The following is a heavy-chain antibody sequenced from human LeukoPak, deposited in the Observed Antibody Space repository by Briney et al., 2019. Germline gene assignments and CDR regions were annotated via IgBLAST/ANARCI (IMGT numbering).Heavy chain of an antibody. D-gene: IGHD3-22*01. J-gene: IGHJ4*02. Sequence: PGGSLRLSCVGSGFTFSSYAMIWVRQAPGKGLEWVSSIRGSGSTTYHADSVNGRFTISRDNSKEIVYLQMNSLRAEDTAVYYCVKDYTYDSIGAQFGHWGQGALVTVSS. CDR3: VKDYTYDSIGAQFGH. CDR1: GFTFSSYA. V-gene: IGHV3-23*01. CDR2: IRGSGSTT.